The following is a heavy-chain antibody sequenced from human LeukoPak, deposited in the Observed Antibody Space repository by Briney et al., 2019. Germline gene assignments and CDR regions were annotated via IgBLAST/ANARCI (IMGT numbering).Heavy chain of an antibody. V-gene: IGHV4-39*01. CDR3: ARGGTDSSSWYYFDY. Sequence: PSEALSLTCTVSGGSISSSSYYWGWIRQPPGKGLEWIGCIYYSGSTYYNPSLKSRVTISVDTSKNQFSLKLSSVTAADTAVYYCARGGTDSSSWYYFDYWGQGTLVTVSS. CDR2: IYYSGST. CDR1: GGSISSSSYY. J-gene: IGHJ4*02. D-gene: IGHD6-13*01.